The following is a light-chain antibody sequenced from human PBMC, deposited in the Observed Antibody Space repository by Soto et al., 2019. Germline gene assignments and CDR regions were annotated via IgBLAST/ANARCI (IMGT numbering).Light chain of an antibody. V-gene: IGLV8-61*01. J-gene: IGLJ2*01. CDR1: SGSVSTSYY. CDR2: STN. CDR3: VLYMGSGIGV. Sequence: QTVVTQEPSFSVSPGGTATLTCGLSSGSVSTSYYPSWDQQTPGQAPRTLIYSTNTRSSGVPDRFSGSILGNKAALTITGAQADDESDYYCVLYMGSGIGVFGGGTKLTVL.